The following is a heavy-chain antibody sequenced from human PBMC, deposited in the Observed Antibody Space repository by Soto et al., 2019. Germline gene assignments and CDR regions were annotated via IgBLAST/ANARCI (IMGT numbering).Heavy chain of an antibody. D-gene: IGHD3-22*01. J-gene: IGHJ4*02. CDR1: GGSISSGGYY. Sequence: SETLSLTCTVSGGSISSGGYYWSWIRQPPGKGLEWIGEINHSGSTNYNPSLKSRVTISVDTSKNQFSLKLSSVTAADTAVYYCARWPTYYYDSSGYYLFDYWGQGTLVTVSS. CDR3: ARWPTYYYDSSGYYLFDY. CDR2: INHSGST. V-gene: IGHV4-61*08.